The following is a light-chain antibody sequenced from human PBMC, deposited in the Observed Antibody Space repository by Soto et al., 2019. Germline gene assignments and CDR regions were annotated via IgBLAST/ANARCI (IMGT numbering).Light chain of an antibody. J-gene: IGLJ2*01. Sequence: QSALTQPASVSGSPGQSITISCTGASSDVISYNYVSWYQQHPGKAPKLMIYEVSNRPSGVSNRFSGSKSGNTASLTISGLQAEDEADYYCFSYASSTTRVFGGGTQLTVL. CDR2: EVS. V-gene: IGLV2-14*01. CDR3: FSYASSTTRV. CDR1: SSDVISYNY.